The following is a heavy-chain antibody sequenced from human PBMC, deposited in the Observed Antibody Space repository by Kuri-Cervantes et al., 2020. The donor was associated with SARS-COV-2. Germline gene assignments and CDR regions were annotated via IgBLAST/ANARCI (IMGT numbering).Heavy chain of an antibody. V-gene: IGHV3-15*01. CDR1: GLTFSNAW. Sequence: GGSLRLSCAASGLTFSNAWMSWVRQAPGKGLEWVGRIKSKTDGGTTDYAAPVKGRFTISRDDSKNTLYLQMNSLKTEDTAVYYCTTDFVVVPAAFFDYWGQGTLVTVSS. D-gene: IGHD2-2*01. J-gene: IGHJ4*02. CDR3: TTDFVVVPAAFFDY. CDR2: IKSKTDGGTT.